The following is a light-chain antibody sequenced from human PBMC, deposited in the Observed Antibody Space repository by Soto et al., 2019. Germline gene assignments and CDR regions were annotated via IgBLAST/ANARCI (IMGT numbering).Light chain of an antibody. J-gene: IGLJ2*01. V-gene: IGLV2-14*03. CDR2: DVR. CDR1: SSDVGSYTS. CDR3: SSYTTSSTV. Sequence: QSALTQPASVSGSPGQSITISCTGASSDVGSYTSVSWYQHHPGKAPKLIIYDVRNRPSGLSDRFSGSKSGNTASLTISGLQAEDEADYYSSSYTTSSTVFGGGTKLTVL.